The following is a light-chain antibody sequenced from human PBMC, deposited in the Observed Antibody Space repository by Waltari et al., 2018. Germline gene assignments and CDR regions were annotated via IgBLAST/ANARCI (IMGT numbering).Light chain of an antibody. CDR2: LKSDGSH. J-gene: IGLJ2*01. CDR3: QTWGTGIHGI. V-gene: IGLV4-69*01. Sequence: QVVLTQSPSASASLGASVTLTCTLSSGHTNYAXXXXXXRPEKGARYLMKLKSDGSHTQGDGVPDRFSGSSSGAERYLTISSLQSEDEADYYCQTWGTGIHGIFGGGTKLTVL. CDR1: SGHTNYA.